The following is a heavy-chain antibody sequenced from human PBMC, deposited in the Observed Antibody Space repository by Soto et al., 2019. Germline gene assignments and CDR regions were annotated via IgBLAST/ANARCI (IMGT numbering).Heavy chain of an antibody. CDR2: MNPNSGNT. D-gene: IGHD6-19*01. J-gene: IGHJ4*02. CDR3: ARGRYSSGWYKY. V-gene: IGHV1-8*01. CDR1: GYTFTSYD. Sequence: ASVKVSCKASGYTFTSYDINWVRHATGQGLEWMGWMNPNSGNTGYAQKFQGRVTMTRNTSISTAYMELSSLRSEDTAVYYCARGRYSSGWYKYWGQGTLVTVSS.